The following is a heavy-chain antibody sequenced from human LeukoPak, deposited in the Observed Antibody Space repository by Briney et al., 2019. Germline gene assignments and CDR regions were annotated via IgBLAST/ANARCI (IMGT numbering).Heavy chain of an antibody. CDR3: ARVDPYYDYVWGSCHFDY. CDR1: GGSISSYY. J-gene: IGHJ4*02. D-gene: IGHD3-16*01. Sequence: SETLSLTCTVSGGSISSYYWSWIRQPPGKGLEWIGEINHSGSTNYNPSLKSRVTISVDTSKNQFSLKLSSVTAADTAVYYCARVDPYYDYVWGSCHFDYWGQGTLVTVSS. CDR2: INHSGST. V-gene: IGHV4-34*01.